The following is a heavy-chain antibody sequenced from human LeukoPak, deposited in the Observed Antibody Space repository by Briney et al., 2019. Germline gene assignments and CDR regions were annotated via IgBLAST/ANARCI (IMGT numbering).Heavy chain of an antibody. V-gene: IGHV1-2*02. CDR2: INPNSGGT. CDR1: GYTFTSYY. J-gene: IGHJ4*02. D-gene: IGHD5-18*01. CDR3: ARVGIQLWSQYYFDY. Sequence: ASVKVSCKASGYTFTSYYMHWVRQAPGQGLEWMGWINPNSGGTNYAQKFQGRVTMTRDTSISTAYMELSRLRSDDTAVYYCARVGIQLWSQYYFDYWGQGTLVTVSS.